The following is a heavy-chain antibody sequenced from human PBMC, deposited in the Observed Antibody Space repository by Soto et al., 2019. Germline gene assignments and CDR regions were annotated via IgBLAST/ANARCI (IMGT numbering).Heavy chain of an antibody. Sequence: ASVKVSCKASGYTFTSYGISWVRQAPGQGLEWMGWISAYNGNTNYAQKLQGRVTMTRDTSTSTVYMELSSLRSEDTAVYYCARGRNDYYDSSGYYPDYWGQGTLVTVSS. V-gene: IGHV1-18*01. CDR2: ISAYNGNT. J-gene: IGHJ4*02. D-gene: IGHD3-22*01. CDR3: ARGRNDYYDSSGYYPDY. CDR1: GYTFTSYG.